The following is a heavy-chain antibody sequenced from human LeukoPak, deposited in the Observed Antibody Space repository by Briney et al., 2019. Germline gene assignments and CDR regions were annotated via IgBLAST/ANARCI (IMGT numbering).Heavy chain of an antibody. D-gene: IGHD3-22*01. Sequence: HAGGSLRLSCAASGFTFSSYWMSWVRQAPGKGLEWVANIKQDGSEKDYVDSVKGRFTISRDNAKNSLYLQMNSLRAEDTAVYYCARTGLYDSSGYYYRDRAFDIWGQGTMVTVSS. CDR3: ARTGLYDSSGYYYRDRAFDI. J-gene: IGHJ3*02. CDR1: GFTFSSYW. CDR2: IKQDGSEK. V-gene: IGHV3-7*01.